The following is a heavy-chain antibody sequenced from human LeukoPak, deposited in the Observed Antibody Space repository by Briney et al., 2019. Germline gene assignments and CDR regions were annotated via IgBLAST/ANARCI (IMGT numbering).Heavy chain of an antibody. CDR3: ARGPMVRGVYFDY. CDR2: IYYSGST. V-gene: IGHV4-31*03. D-gene: IGHD3-10*01. CDR1: GGSISGGGYY. J-gene: IGHJ4*02. Sequence: PSETLSLTCTVSGGSISGGGYYWSWIRQHPGKGLEWIGYIYYSGSTYYNPSLKSRVTISVDTSKNQFSLKLSSVTAADTAVYYCARGPMVRGVYFDYWGQGTLVTVSS.